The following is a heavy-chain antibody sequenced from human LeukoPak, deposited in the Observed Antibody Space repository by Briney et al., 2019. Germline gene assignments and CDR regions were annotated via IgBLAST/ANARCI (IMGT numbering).Heavy chain of an antibody. V-gene: IGHV3-21*01. Sequence: PGGSLRLSCAASGFTFSSYTMNWVRQAPGKGLEWVSSISSSSSYIYYADSLKGRFTISGDNAKNSLYLQMNSLRAEDTAVYYCARGRFGDHYMDVWGKGTTVTISS. CDR1: GFTFSSYT. CDR2: ISSSSSYI. J-gene: IGHJ6*03. D-gene: IGHD3-10*01. CDR3: ARGRFGDHYMDV.